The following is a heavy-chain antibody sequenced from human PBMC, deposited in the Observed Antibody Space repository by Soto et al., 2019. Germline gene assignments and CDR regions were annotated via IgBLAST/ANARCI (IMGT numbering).Heavy chain of an antibody. D-gene: IGHD5-18*01. Sequence: PGGSLRLSCAASGFTFSSYGMHWVRQAPGKGLEWVAVISYDGSNKYYADSVKGRFTISRDNSKNTLYLQMNSLRAEDTAVYYYAKDRTAMESYDAFDIWGQGTMVTVSS. CDR3: AKDRTAMESYDAFDI. J-gene: IGHJ3*02. CDR1: GFTFSSYG. V-gene: IGHV3-30*18. CDR2: ISYDGSNK.